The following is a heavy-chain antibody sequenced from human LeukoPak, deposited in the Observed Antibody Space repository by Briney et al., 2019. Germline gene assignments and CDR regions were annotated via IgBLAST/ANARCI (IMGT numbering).Heavy chain of an antibody. Sequence: SETLSLTCTVSGDSISISSYFWAWIRQPPGKGLEWIGSIYYTGSTYFNPSLKSRVTLSVDTFKNQFSLKLNSVTAADTAVYYCATFSYSGNYDDYWGQGTLVTVSS. CDR2: IYYTGST. CDR3: ATFSYSGNYDDY. J-gene: IGHJ4*02. D-gene: IGHD1-26*01. CDR1: GDSISISSYF. V-gene: IGHV4-39*01.